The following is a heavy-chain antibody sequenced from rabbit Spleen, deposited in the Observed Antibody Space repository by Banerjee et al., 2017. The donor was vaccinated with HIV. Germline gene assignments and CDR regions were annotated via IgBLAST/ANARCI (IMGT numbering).Heavy chain of an antibody. V-gene: IGHV1S45*01. CDR3: ARNYVNAFDP. D-gene: IGHD1-1*01. CDR1: GFDFSHSDW. CDR2: INAVTAKA. J-gene: IGHJ2*01. Sequence: QELLVESGGDLVKPGASLTLTCKASGFDFSHSDWICWVRQAPGKGLEWIACINAVTAKAVYASWAKGRFTFSKTSSTTVTLQMTSLTAADTATYFCARNYVNAFDPWGQGTWSPS.